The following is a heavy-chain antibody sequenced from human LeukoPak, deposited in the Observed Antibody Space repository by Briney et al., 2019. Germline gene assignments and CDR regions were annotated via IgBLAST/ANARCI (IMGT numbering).Heavy chain of an antibody. Sequence: GGSLRLSCTASGFTFSDYVMNWVRQAPGKGLEWVSSFGTRSTSIYYAHSVTGRFIISRDNAKNSLYLQMNSLRAEDTAVCYCARENDQGFDYWGQGTLVTVSS. CDR3: ARENDQGFDY. CDR2: FGTRSTSI. D-gene: IGHD3-16*01. CDR1: GFTFSDYV. J-gene: IGHJ4*02. V-gene: IGHV3-21*01.